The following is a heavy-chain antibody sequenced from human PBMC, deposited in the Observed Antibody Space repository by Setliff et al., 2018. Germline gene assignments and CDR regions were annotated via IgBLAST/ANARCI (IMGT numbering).Heavy chain of an antibody. CDR2: ISSSGSFQ. Sequence: GGSLRLSCAASGFTFSNAWMSWVRQAPGKGLEWVSSISSSGSFQFYADSVKGRFTISRDNARNSLYLQMNSLGAEDTAVYYCARPKSLVFDIWGPGTMVTVSS. V-gene: IGHV3-21*04. J-gene: IGHJ3*02. CDR3: ARPKSLVFDI. CDR1: GFTFSNAW.